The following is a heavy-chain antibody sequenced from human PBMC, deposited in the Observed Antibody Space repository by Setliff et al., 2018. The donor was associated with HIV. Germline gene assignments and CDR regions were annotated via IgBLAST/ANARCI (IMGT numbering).Heavy chain of an antibody. CDR2: IKQDGSEK. CDR1: GFSFSSYW. J-gene: IGHJ6*03. CDR3: ARDATRGGDMDV. Sequence: PGGSLRLSCAASGFSFSSYWMSWVRQAPGKGLEWVANIKQDGSEKYYVDSVRGRFTSSRDNAKNSLYLQMNNLRAEDTAVYYCARDATRGGDMDVWAKGTTVTV. V-gene: IGHV3-7*01. D-gene: IGHD2-15*01.